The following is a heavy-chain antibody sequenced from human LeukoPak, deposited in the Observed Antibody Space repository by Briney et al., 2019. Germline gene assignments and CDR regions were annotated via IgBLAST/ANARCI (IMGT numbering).Heavy chain of an antibody. Sequence: GGSLRLSCAASGFTVSSNYMSWVRQAPGKGLEWVSSIYIGGSTYYADSVKGRFTISRDNPNNTLYLQMHSLRAEDTAAYYCAREISRFGIWGQGTLVTVSS. CDR1: GFTVSSNY. CDR3: AREISRFGI. V-gene: IGHV3-66*01. J-gene: IGHJ4*02. D-gene: IGHD3-16*01. CDR2: IYIGGST.